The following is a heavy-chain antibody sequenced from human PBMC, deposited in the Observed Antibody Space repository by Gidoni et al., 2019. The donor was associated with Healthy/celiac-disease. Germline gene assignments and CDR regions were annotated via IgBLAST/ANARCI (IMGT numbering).Heavy chain of an antibody. CDR2: IIPILGIA. J-gene: IGHJ4*02. D-gene: IGHD2-21*02. CDR3: ARAPYCGGDCYSTFDY. V-gene: IGHV1-69*04. CDR1: GATFSSDA. Sequence: QVQLVQSGAEVKKPGSSLKVSCKASGATFSSDAISWVRQAPGQGLEWMGRIIPILGIANYAQKFQGRVTITADKSTSTAYMELSSLRSEDTAVYYCARAPYCGGDCYSTFDYWGQGTLVTVSS.